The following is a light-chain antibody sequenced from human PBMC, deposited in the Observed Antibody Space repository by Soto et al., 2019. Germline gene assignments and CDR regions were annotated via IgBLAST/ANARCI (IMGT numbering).Light chain of an antibody. CDR3: QQYNYPYT. J-gene: IGKJ2*01. V-gene: IGKV3-15*01. Sequence: EIVMTQSPATLSVSPGERATLSCRASQSVSSDLAWYQQKPGQAPRLLIFCASFRATGIPARFSGSGSWAEFTLTISSLQSEDFAVYYCQQYNYPYTFGQGTKLEIK. CDR2: CAS. CDR1: QSVSSD.